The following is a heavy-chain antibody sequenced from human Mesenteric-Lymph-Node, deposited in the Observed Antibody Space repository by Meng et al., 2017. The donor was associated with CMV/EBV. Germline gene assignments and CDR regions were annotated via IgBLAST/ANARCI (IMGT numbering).Heavy chain of an antibody. Sequence: SVKVSCKASGGTFSSYAISWVRQAPGQGLEWMGGIIPIFGTANYAQKFQGRVTITTDESTSTAYMELSSLRSEDTAVYYCARYWYSSSWYRYYYYGTIFGGYGMGVWGQGTTVTVSS. CDR2: IIPIFGTA. D-gene: IGHD6-13*01. CDR1: GGTFSSYA. CDR3: ARYWYSSSWYRYYYYGTIFGGYGMGV. J-gene: IGHJ6*02. V-gene: IGHV1-69*05.